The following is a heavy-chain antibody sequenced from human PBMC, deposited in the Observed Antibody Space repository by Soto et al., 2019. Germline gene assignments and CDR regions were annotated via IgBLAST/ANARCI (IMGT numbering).Heavy chain of an antibody. V-gene: IGHV1-69*12. CDR2: IIPIFGTA. CDR1: GGTFSSYA. J-gene: IGHJ4*02. CDR3: SRVRRAAQIDF. D-gene: IGHD6-6*01. Sequence: QVQLLQSGAEVQKPGSSVKVSCKASGGTFSSYAISWVRQAPGPGLEWMGGIIPIFGTANYAQKFQGRVTITADESTTTAYKELSSLRSEDTAVYSCSRVRRAAQIDFLVQGTLVTVSS.